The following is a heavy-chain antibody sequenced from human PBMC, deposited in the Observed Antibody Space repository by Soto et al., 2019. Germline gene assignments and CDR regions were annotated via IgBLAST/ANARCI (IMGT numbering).Heavy chain of an antibody. J-gene: IGHJ3*01. CDR2: IFYSGST. V-gene: IGHV4-59*01. Sequence: SETLSLTCTVSGGSISNYYWSWIRQPPGRGLEWIGHIFYSGSTNYNPALKSRVTISVDTSKSQFSLKLSSVTAADTAVYYCARVWGGAFDFWGQGTMVTVSS. CDR1: GGSISNYY. D-gene: IGHD3-10*01. CDR3: ARVWGGAFDF.